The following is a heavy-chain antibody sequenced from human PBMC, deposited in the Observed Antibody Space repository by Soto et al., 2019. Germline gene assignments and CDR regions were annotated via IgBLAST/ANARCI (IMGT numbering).Heavy chain of an antibody. CDR2: IYSDGRTT. J-gene: IGHJ4*02. Sequence: EVQLVESGGGLVQPGGSLRLSCAASGFTFSVNWMHWVRQAPGKALVWVSRIYSDGRTTNYADSVKGRFTISRDNAKNTLYLQMNSLSVEDTAVYYCARGGEKQWLAIDFWGQGTLVTVSS. CDR1: GFTFSVNW. D-gene: IGHD6-19*01. CDR3: ARGGEKQWLAIDF. V-gene: IGHV3-74*01.